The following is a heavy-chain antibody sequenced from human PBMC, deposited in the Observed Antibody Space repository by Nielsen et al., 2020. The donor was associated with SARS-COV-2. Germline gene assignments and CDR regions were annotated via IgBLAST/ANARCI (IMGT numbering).Heavy chain of an antibody. J-gene: IGHJ4*02. D-gene: IGHD6-13*01. CDR2: INHSGST. V-gene: IGHV4-34*01. CDR3: ARGAAAAHFYFDY. CDR1: GGSFSGYY. Sequence: SETLSLTCAVYGGSFSGYYWSWIRQPPGKGLEWIGEINHSGSTNYNPSLKSRVTISVDTSKNQFSLKLSSVTAADTAVYYCARGAAAAHFYFDYWGQGTLVTVSS.